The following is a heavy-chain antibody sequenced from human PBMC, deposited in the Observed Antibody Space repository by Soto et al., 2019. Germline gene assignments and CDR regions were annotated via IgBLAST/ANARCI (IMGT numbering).Heavy chain of an antibody. J-gene: IGHJ6*02. CDR3: ARGLRVGYDFWSGSIYYYYGMDV. D-gene: IGHD3-3*01. CDR1: GYTFTSYD. V-gene: IGHV1-8*01. Sequence: GVSVKVSCKASGYTFTSYDINWVRQATGQGLEWMGWMNPNSGNTGYAQKFQGRVTMTRNTSISTAYMELSSLRSEDTAVYYCARGLRVGYDFWSGSIYYYYGMDVWGQGTTVTVSS. CDR2: MNPNSGNT.